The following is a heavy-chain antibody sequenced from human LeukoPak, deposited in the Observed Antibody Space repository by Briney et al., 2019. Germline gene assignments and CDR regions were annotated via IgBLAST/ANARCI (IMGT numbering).Heavy chain of an antibody. J-gene: IGHJ4*02. CDR1: GFTFSSYW. D-gene: IGHD4-17*01. CDR2: IKQDGSEK. V-gene: IGHV3-7*01. Sequence: GGSLRLSCAASGFTFSSYWMSWVPQAPGKGLEGVANIKQDGSEKYYVDSVKGRFTISRDNAKNSLYLQINSLRTEATAVYYCACPGDYGPFDYWGQGTLVTVSS. CDR3: ACPGDYGPFDY.